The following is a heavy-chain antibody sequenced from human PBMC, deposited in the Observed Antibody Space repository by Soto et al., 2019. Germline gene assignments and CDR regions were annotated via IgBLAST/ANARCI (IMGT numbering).Heavy chain of an antibody. Sequence: GGSLRLSCAASGFTFSSYWMHWVRQAPGKGLVWVSRINSDGSSTSYEDSEKGRFTICRDNAKNTLYLQMNSLRAEDTAVYYCARDRGVLRFLEWLPYYYGMDVWGQGTTVTVSS. J-gene: IGHJ6*02. V-gene: IGHV3-74*01. CDR3: ARDRGVLRFLEWLPYYYGMDV. D-gene: IGHD3-3*01. CDR1: GFTFSSYW. CDR2: INSDGSST.